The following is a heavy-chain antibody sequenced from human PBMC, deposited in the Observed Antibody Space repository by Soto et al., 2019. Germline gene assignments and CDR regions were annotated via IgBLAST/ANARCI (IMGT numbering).Heavy chain of an antibody. Sequence: EVQLLESGGGLVQPGGSLRLSCAASGFTFSSYAMSWVRQAPGKGLEWVSAISGSGGSTYYADSVKGRFTISRDNSKNTLYLQMNSLRAEDTAVYYCATSEQWLVIKWIDYWGQGTLVTVSS. V-gene: IGHV3-23*01. CDR1: GFTFSSYA. CDR2: ISGSGGST. D-gene: IGHD6-19*01. J-gene: IGHJ4*02. CDR3: ATSEQWLVIKWIDY.